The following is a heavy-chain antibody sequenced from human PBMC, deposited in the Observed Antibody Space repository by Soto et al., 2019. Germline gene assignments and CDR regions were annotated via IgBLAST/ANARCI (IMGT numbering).Heavy chain of an antibody. Sequence: SETLSLTCTVSGGSTSSYYWSWIRQPPGKGLEWIGYIYYSGSTNYNPSLKSRVTISVDTSKNQFSLKLSSVTAADTAVYYCARDGGYSSGWYDFDYWGQGTLVTVSS. D-gene: IGHD6-19*01. J-gene: IGHJ4*02. CDR1: GGSTSSYY. CDR2: IYYSGST. V-gene: IGHV4-59*01. CDR3: ARDGGYSSGWYDFDY.